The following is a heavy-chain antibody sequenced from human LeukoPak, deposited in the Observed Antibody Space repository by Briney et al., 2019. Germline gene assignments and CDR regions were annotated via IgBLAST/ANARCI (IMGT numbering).Heavy chain of an antibody. Sequence: SETLSLTCTVSGGSISSSSYYWGWIRQPPGKGLEWIGSIYYSGSTYYNPSLKSRVTISVDTSKNQFSLKLSSVTAADTAVYYCARALITIFGVVITYFDYWGQGTLVTVSS. J-gene: IGHJ4*02. CDR1: GGSISSSSYY. CDR2: IYYSGST. V-gene: IGHV4-39*07. CDR3: ARALITIFGVVITYFDY. D-gene: IGHD3-3*01.